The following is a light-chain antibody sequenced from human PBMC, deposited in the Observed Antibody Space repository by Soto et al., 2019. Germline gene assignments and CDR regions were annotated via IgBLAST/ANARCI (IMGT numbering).Light chain of an antibody. CDR1: QSLRTY. Sequence: DIQVTQSPSALSASVGDRVTITCRASQSLRTYLNWYQQKPGKAPNLLIYDASSLQGGVPSRFSGSGSGTDFTLTISTLQPEDFGTYYCQQTHRTPYTFGQGTRLEI. J-gene: IGKJ2*01. CDR2: DAS. V-gene: IGKV1-39*01. CDR3: QQTHRTPYT.